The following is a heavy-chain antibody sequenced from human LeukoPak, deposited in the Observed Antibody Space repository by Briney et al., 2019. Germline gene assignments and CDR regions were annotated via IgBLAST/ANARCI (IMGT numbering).Heavy chain of an antibody. CDR3: ARGPGSSWYTERPFDY. J-gene: IGHJ4*02. CDR2: MNPNSGNT. D-gene: IGHD6-13*01. CDR1: GYTFTSYD. V-gene: IGHV1-8*03. Sequence: ASVKVSCKASGYTFTSYDINWVRQATGQGLEWMGWMNPNSGNTGYAQKFQGRVTITRNTSISTAHMELSSLRSEDTAVYYCARGPGSSWYTERPFDYWGQGTLVTVSS.